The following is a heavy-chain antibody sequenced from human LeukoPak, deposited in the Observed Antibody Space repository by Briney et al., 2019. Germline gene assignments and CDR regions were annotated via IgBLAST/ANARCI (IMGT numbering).Heavy chain of an antibody. CDR1: GFTFSSSA. D-gene: IGHD2-15*01. J-gene: IGHJ4*02. V-gene: IGHV3-23*01. CDR2: ISRSGDKT. Sequence: GGSLRLSCAASGFTFSSSAMSWVRQAAGKGLEWVSAISRSGDKTDYADSVEGRFTISRDNSKNTLYLQMNSLRAEDTALYYCAKVTGIVVPFQYWGQGTLVTVSS. CDR3: AKVTGIVVPFQY.